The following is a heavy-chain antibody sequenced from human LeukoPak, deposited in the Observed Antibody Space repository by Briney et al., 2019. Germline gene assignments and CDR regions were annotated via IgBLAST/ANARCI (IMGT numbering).Heavy chain of an antibody. D-gene: IGHD6-6*01. CDR2: IYSGGNT. V-gene: IGHV3-66*02. CDR3: ARRSPSRGARLYYYYYMDV. J-gene: IGHJ6*03. CDR1: GFTVSSNY. Sequence: GGSLRLSCAASGFTVSSNYMSWVRQAPGKGLEWVSVIYSGGNTYYADSVKGRFTISRDNSKNTLYLQMNSLRAEDTAVYYCARRSPSRGARLYYYYYMDVWGKGTTVSVSS.